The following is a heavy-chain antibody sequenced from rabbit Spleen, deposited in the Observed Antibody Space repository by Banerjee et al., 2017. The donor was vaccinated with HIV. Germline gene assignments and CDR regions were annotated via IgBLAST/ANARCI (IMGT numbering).Heavy chain of an antibody. CDR1: GVSLNDKDV. CDR3: ARDSGSNAYIDVYFSL. Sequence: EQLEESGGGLVKPEGSLTLTCKASGVSLNDKDVMCWVRQAPGKGLEWIACINIVTGKSVYASWAKGRFIMSRTSSTTVTLQMTSLTAADTATYFCARDSGSNAYIDVYFSLWGPGTLVTVS. J-gene: IGHJ4*01. D-gene: IGHD4-2*01. CDR2: INIVTGKS. V-gene: IGHV1S45*01.